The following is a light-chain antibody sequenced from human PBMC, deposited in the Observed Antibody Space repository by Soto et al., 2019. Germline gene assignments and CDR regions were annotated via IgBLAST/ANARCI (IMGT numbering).Light chain of an antibody. Sequence: QSVLTQPPSVSGAPGQRVTISCTGSSSNIGAGYEVHWYQQLPGTAPKLLIYGNNNRPSWVPDRFSGSKSGTSGSLAITGLQAEDEADYYCQSYDSSLSGYVFGTGTKLTVL. CDR1: SSNIGAGYE. CDR3: QSYDSSLSGYV. J-gene: IGLJ1*01. V-gene: IGLV1-40*01. CDR2: GNN.